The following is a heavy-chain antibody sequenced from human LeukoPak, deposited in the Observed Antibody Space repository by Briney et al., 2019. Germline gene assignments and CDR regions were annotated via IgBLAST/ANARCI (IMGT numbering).Heavy chain of an antibody. D-gene: IGHD3-10*01. J-gene: IGHJ3*02. CDR2: IYYSEST. CDR3: ARGGEWPTPPDAFDI. V-gene: IGHV4-31*03. Sequence: SSHTLSLTCTLTGVSISRGGYFWPWVPQHPGKGLEWIVLIYYSESTYYNPTLRSRVTISVDTSKNQFTLRLSSVTAADTAVYYCARGGEWPTPPDAFDIWGQGTMVTVSS. CDR1: GVSISRGGYF.